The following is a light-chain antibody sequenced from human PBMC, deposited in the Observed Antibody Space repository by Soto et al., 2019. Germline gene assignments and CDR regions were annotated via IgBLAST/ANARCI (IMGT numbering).Light chain of an antibody. V-gene: IGKV3-11*01. CDR3: QQRSNWPPVIT. Sequence: EIVLTQSPATLSLSPGERATLSCRASQSFSSYLDWYQQKPGQAPRLLIYDASKRATGIPARFSGRGSGTDFTLTISSLEPEDFAVYYCQQRSNWPPVITFGQGTRLDIK. J-gene: IGKJ5*01. CDR2: DAS. CDR1: QSFSSY.